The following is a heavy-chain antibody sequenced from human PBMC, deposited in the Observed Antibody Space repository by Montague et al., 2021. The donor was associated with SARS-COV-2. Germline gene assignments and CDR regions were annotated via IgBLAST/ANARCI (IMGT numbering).Heavy chain of an antibody. V-gene: IGHV4-39*07. CDR2: IYYSGST. Sequence: SETLSLTCTVSGGSISSSSYYWGWIRQPPGQGLEWIGSIYYSGSTYYNPSLKSRVTISVDTSKNPFSLKLSSVTAADTAVYYCVRDGSLRFEILIGPRDYSYGLDVWGQGTTVTVSS. D-gene: IGHD3-9*01. CDR1: GGSISSSSYY. CDR3: VRDGSLRFEILIGPRDYSYGLDV. J-gene: IGHJ6*02.